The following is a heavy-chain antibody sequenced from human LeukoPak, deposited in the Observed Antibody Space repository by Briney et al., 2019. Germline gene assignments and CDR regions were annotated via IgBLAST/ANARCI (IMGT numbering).Heavy chain of an antibody. CDR2: IYYSGST. V-gene: IGHV4-59*08. J-gene: IGHJ4*02. Sequence: PSETLSLTCTVSGGSISSYYWSWIRQPPGRGLEWIGYIYYSGSTNYNPSLKSRVTISVDTSKNQLSLKPSSVTAADTAVYYCARRLSTRSYYLDDWGQGTLVTVSS. D-gene: IGHD2/OR15-2a*01. CDR3: ARRLSTRSYYLDD. CDR1: GGSISSYY.